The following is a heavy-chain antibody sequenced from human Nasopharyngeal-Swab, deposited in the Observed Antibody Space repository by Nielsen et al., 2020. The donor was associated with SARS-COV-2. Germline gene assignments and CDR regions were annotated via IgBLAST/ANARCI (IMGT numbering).Heavy chain of an antibody. CDR2: MNPNSGNT. Sequence: ASVKVSCRASGYTFTSYDINWVRQATGQGLEWMGWMNPNSGNTGYAQKFQGRVTMTRNTSISTAYMELSSLRSEDTAVYYCATYYYDSSGYRVVDYWGQGTLVTVSS. J-gene: IGHJ4*02. D-gene: IGHD3-22*01. CDR3: ATYYYDSSGYRVVDY. CDR1: GYTFTSYD. V-gene: IGHV1-8*01.